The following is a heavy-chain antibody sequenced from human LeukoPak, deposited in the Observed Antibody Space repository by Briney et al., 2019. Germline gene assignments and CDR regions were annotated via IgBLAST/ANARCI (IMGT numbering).Heavy chain of an antibody. CDR3: ARESGSGSYYPFDY. V-gene: IGHV1-18*01. Sequence: GASVKVSCKASGYTFTYFAISWVRQAPGQGLEWMGWISAYNGDTNYAQNLQGRVTMTTDTSTSTAYMELRSLRSEDTALYYCARESGSGSYYPFDYWGQGTLVTVSS. CDR1: GYTFTYFA. D-gene: IGHD3-10*01. J-gene: IGHJ4*02. CDR2: ISAYNGDT.